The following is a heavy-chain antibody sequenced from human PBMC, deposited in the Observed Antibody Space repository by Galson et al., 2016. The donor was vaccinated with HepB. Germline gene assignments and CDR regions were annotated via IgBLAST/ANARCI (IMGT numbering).Heavy chain of an antibody. D-gene: IGHD1-1*01. CDR2: IKSKADGGTT. CDR1: GFTVSNAW. Sequence: SLRLSCAASGFTVSNAWMSWVRQAPGKGLEWVGRIKSKADGGTTDFAAPVKGRFTISRDDSKNTLYLQMNSLKTEDTAMYYFTPESSSPVSGMILFEDYFDYWGQGTLVTVSS. J-gene: IGHJ4*02. CDR3: TPESSSPVSGMILFEDYFDY. V-gene: IGHV3-15*01.